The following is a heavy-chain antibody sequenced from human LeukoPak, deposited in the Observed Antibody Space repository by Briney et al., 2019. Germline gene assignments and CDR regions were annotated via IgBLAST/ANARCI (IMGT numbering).Heavy chain of an antibody. CDR3: AREGSGSTWSSFDF. V-gene: IGHV3-30-3*01. Sequence: GGSLRLSRAASGFTFSSYAMHWVRQAPGKGLEWVAVISIAGNTEHYADSVKGRFTISRDNSKNTMYLQMNSLRPEDTAVYSCAREGSGSTWSSFDFWGQGSLVTVSS. CDR1: GFTFSSYA. D-gene: IGHD6-13*01. CDR2: ISIAGNTE. J-gene: IGHJ4*02.